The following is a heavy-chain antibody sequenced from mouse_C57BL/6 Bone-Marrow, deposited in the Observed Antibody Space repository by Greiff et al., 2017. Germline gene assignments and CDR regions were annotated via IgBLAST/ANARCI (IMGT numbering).Heavy chain of an antibody. CDR2: ISSGGSYT. J-gene: IGHJ2*01. CDR1: GFTFSSYG. V-gene: IGHV5-6*01. D-gene: IGHD2-3*01. Sequence: EVHLVESGGDLVKPGGSLKLSCAASGFTFSSYGMSWVRQTPDKRLEWVATISSGGSYTYYPDSVKGRFTISRDNAKNTLYLQMSSLKSEDTAMYYCARHGDGYYVDDWGQGTTLTVSS. CDR3: ARHGDGYYVDD.